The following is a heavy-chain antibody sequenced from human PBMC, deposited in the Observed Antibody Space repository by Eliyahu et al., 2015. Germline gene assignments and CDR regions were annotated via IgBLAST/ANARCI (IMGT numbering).Heavy chain of an antibody. CDR1: GGSFSGXY. Sequence: QVQLQQWGAGXLKPSETLSLTCAVYGGSFSGXYWSWXRQPPGKGLXWIGEINHSGSTNYNPSXKXRVTISVDTSKNQFSLKLSSVTAADTAVYYCARRLRRGYSGHRYFDYWGQGTLVTVSS. CDR3: ARRLRRGYSGHRYFDY. CDR2: INHSGST. D-gene: IGHD5-12*01. J-gene: IGHJ4*02. V-gene: IGHV4-34*01.